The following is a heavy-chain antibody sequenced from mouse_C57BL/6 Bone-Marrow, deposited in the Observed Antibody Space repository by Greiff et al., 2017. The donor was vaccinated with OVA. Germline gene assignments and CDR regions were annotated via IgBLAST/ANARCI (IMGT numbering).Heavy chain of an antibody. CDR3: TRDPTMVTTGAMDY. J-gene: IGHJ4*01. D-gene: IGHD2-9*01. Sequence: EVQRVESGEGLVKPGGSLKLSCAASGFTFSSYAMSWVRQTPEKRLELVAYISSGGDYIYYADTVKGRFTISRDNARNTLYLQMSSLKSEDTAMYYCTRDPTMVTTGAMDYWGQGTSVTVSS. CDR1: GFTFSSYA. V-gene: IGHV5-9-1*02. CDR2: ISSGGDYI.